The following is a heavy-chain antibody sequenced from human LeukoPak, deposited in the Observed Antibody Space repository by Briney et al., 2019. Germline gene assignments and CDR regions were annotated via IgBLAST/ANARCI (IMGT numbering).Heavy chain of an antibody. CDR2: ISAYNGNT. J-gene: IGHJ4*02. CDR3: ARLDPTMVRGVIFDY. CDR1: GYTFTSYG. D-gene: IGHD3-10*01. V-gene: IGHV1-18*01. Sequence: ASVTVSCKASGYTFTSYGISWVRQAPRQGLEWMGWISAYNGNTNYAQKLQGRVTMTTDTSTSTAYMELRSLRSDDTAVYYCARLDPTMVRGVIFDYWGQGTLVTVSS.